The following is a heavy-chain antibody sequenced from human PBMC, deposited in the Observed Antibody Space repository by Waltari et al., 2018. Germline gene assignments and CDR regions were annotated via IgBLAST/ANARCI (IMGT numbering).Heavy chain of an antibody. V-gene: IGHV4-39*07. CDR3: ARDDDLRGQGLH. D-gene: IGHD1-1*01. CDR2: IYYSGST. Sequence: QGAGPGTGEASGDPAPTCHLLGGPHQQCYFHLGLHRQPPGKGLEWIGSIYYSGSTYYNPSLKSRVTISVDTSKNQFSLKLSSVTAADTAVYYCARDDDLRGQGLHWGQGTLVTVSS. J-gene: IGHJ4*02. CDR1: GPHQQCYFH.